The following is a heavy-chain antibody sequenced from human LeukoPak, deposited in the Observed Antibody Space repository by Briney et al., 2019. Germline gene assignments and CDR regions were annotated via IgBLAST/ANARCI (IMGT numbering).Heavy chain of an antibody. J-gene: IGHJ4*02. D-gene: IGHD6-13*01. V-gene: IGHV4-34*01. CDR1: GGSFSGYY. Sequence: SETLSLTCAVYGGSFSGYYWSWIRQPPGKGLEWIGKINHSGSTNYNPSLKSRVTISVDASKNQFSLKLSSVTAADTAVYYCATANIAAAGRYFDYWGQGTLVTVSS. CDR2: INHSGST. CDR3: ATANIAAAGRYFDY.